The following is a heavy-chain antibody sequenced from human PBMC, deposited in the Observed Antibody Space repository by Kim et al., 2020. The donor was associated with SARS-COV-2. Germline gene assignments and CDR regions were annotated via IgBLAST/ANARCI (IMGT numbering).Heavy chain of an antibody. CDR1: GGSFSGYY. CDR3: ARVIGSGTMVRGVPLGGRRYYGMDV. CDR2: INHSGST. Sequence: SETLSLTCAVYGGSFSGYYWSWIRQPPGKGLEWIGEINHSGSTNYNPSLKSRVTISVDTSKNQFSLKLSSVTAADTAVYYCARVIGSGTMVRGVPLGGRRYYGMDVWGQGTTVTVSS. J-gene: IGHJ6*02. V-gene: IGHV4-34*01. D-gene: IGHD3-10*01.